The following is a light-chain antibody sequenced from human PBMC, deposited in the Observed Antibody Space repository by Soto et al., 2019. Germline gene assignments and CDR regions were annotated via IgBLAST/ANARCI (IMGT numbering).Light chain of an antibody. CDR3: QQYNNWPPWT. Sequence: EIVMTQSPATLSVSPGERATLSCRASPSVSSNLAWYQQKPGQAPRLLIYGASTRATGIPARFSGSGSGTEFTLTISSMQSEDFAVYYCQQYNNWPPWTFGQGTNVEIK. CDR2: GAS. V-gene: IGKV3-15*01. J-gene: IGKJ1*01. CDR1: PSVSSN.